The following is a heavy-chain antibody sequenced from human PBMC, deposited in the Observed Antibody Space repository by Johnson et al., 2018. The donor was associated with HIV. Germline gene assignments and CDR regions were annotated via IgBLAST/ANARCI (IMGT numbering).Heavy chain of an antibody. Sequence: EVQLVESGGGLVQPGGSLRLSCEASGISVIKNYMSWVRQAPGKGLEWVSLIYSGDNTKYADSVKGRFIISRDNSKNTLYLQMNSLRAEDTAVYYCARVLRLPRLGAFDIWGQGTMVIVSS. CDR3: ARVLRLPRLGAFDI. V-gene: IGHV3-66*02. CDR2: IYSGDNT. CDR1: GISVIKNY. J-gene: IGHJ3*02. D-gene: IGHD5-12*01.